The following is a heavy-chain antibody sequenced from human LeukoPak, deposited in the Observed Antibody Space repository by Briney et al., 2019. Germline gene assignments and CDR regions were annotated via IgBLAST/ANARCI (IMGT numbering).Heavy chain of an antibody. V-gene: IGHV4-4*02. J-gene: IGHJ4*02. Sequence: SETLSLTCAVSGGSISRSNWWSWVRQPPGKGLEWIGEIYHSGGTNYNPSLKSRVTISVAKYKNQFSLKLRSVTAADTAVYYCARGGYISSGWYRVYYFDYWGQGTLVTVSS. CDR1: GGSISRSNW. CDR3: ARGGYISSGWYRVYYFDY. CDR2: IYHSGGT. D-gene: IGHD6-19*01.